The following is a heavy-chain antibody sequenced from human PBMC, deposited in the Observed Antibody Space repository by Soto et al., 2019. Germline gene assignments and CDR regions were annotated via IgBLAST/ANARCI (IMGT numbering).Heavy chain of an antibody. CDR3: ARVWTTVTNWFDP. J-gene: IGHJ5*02. V-gene: IGHV4-4*02. CDR2: IYHSGST. Sequence: PSETQSLTCAVSGGSISSSNLWSWVRQPPGKGLEWIGEIYHSGSTNYNPSLKSRVTISVDKSKNQFSLKLSSVTAADTAVYYCARVWTTVTNWFDPWGQGTLVTLL. D-gene: IGHD4-17*01. CDR1: GGSISSSNL.